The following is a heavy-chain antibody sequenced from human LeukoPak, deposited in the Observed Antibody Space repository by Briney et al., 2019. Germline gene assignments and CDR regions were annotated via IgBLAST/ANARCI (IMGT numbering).Heavy chain of an antibody. CDR2: ISSSGSTI. CDR1: GFTFSDYY. D-gene: IGHD3-10*01. V-gene: IGHV3-11*01. Sequence: GGSLRLSCAASGFTFSDYYMSWIRQAPGKGLEWVSYISSSGSTIYYADSVKGRFTISRDNAKNSLYLQMNSLRAEDTAVYYCARERDRGADYYFDYWGQGTLVTVSS. CDR3: ARERDRGADYYFDY. J-gene: IGHJ4*02.